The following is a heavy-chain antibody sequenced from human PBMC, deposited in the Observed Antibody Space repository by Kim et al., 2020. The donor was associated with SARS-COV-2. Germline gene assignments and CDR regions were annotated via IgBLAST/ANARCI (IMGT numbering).Heavy chain of an antibody. CDR2: IYYSGST. CDR3: ARGKIGGSHFDY. J-gene: IGHJ4*02. CDR1: GGSISSYY. V-gene: IGHV4-59*08. D-gene: IGHD3-10*01. Sequence: SETLSLTCTVSGGSISSYYWSWIRQPPGKGLEWIGYIYYSGSTNYNPSLKSRVTISVDTSKNQFSLKLSSVTAADTAVYYCARGKIGGSHFDYWGQGTLVTVST.